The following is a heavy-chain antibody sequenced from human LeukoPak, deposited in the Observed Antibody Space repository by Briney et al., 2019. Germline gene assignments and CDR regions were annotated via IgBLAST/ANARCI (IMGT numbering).Heavy chain of an antibody. J-gene: IGHJ4*02. V-gene: IGHV3-21*04. CDR2: ISSSSSYI. Sequence: GGSLRLSCAASGFTFSSYSMNWVRQAPGKGLEWVSSISSSSSYIYYADSVKGRFTISRDNSKNTLYLQMNSLRAEDTAVYYCANRSPSRVDPDYWGQGTLVTVSS. CDR3: ANRSPSRVDPDY. D-gene: IGHD2-2*01. CDR1: GFTFSSYS.